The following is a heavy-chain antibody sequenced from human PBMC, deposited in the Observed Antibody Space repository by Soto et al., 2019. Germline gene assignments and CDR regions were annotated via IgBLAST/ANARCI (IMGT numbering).Heavy chain of an antibody. V-gene: IGHV1-18*01. D-gene: IGHD5-12*01. CDR2: ISAYNGNT. CDR1: GSTFTSYS. J-gene: IGHJ3*02. CDR3: ERVKSSGGWLTDAFDI. Sequence: SVETTCKASGSTFTSYSMIWVLQAPGQGLEWMGWISAYNGNTNYAQKLKGRVTMTTDTATSTAYMELRSLRSDDTDVYYCERVKSSGGWLTDAFDIWGQGTMVTVSS.